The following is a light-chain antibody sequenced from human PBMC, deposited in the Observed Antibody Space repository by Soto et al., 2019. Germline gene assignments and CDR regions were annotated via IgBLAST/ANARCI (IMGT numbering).Light chain of an antibody. CDR1: SSDVGGYNY. J-gene: IGLJ1*01. CDR2: DVS. V-gene: IGLV2-14*01. CDR3: SSYTTSSSYV. Sequence: QSALTQPASVSGSPGQSITISCTGTSSDVGGYNYVSWYQQHPGKAPKLMIYDVSNRPSGVSNRFSGSKSGNTASLTISGLPAEDEADYYCSSYTTSSSYVFATGTKLTVL.